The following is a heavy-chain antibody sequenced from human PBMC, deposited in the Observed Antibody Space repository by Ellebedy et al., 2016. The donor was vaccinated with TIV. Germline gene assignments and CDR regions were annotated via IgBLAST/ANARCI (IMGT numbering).Heavy chain of an antibody. D-gene: IGHD1-26*01. J-gene: IGHJ5*02. CDR1: GFTFSSYS. Sequence: GESLKISCAASGFTFSSYSMNWVRQAPGKGLEWVSSISSSSSYIYYADSVKGRFTISRENAKNSLYLQMNSLRAEDTAVYYCARDGSGSYGWFDPWGQGTLVTVSS. V-gene: IGHV3-21*01. CDR2: ISSSSSYI. CDR3: ARDGSGSYGWFDP.